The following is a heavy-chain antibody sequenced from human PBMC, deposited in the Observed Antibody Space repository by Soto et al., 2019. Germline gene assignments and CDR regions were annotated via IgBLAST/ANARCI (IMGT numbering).Heavy chain of an antibody. CDR2: IIPIFGTA. D-gene: IGHD5-12*01. CDR3: ARVQWLRFRMIETIDYPYATHV. Sequence: SVKVSCKASGGTFSSYAISWVRQAPGQGLEWMGGIIPIFGTANYAQKFQGRVTITADESTSTAYMELSSLRSEDTAVYYCARVQWLRFRMIETIDYPYATHVSGQGTTGTVSS. V-gene: IGHV1-69*13. J-gene: IGHJ6*02. CDR1: GGTFSSYA.